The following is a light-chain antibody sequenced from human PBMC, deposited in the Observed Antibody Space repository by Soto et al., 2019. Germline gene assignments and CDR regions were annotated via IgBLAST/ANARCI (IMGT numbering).Light chain of an antibody. Sequence: EIVLTQSPATLSLSPGERATLSCRASQSVSSYLAWYQQKPGQAHRLLIYDASNRATGIPARFSGSGSGTDFTLTISSLELEDFAVYYCQLRSNWPPGLTFGVGTKVEVK. V-gene: IGKV3-11*01. CDR1: QSVSSY. CDR3: QLRSNWPPGLT. CDR2: DAS. J-gene: IGKJ4*01.